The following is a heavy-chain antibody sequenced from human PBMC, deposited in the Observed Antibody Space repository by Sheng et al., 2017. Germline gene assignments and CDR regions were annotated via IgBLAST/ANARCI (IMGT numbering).Heavy chain of an antibody. CDR1: GFTFRSYA. CDR2: IYSGGST. CDR3: ARVGYYYDSSGYYPGYFDL. J-gene: IGHJ2*01. Sequence: QVQLVESGGGVVQPGRSLRLSCAASGFTFRSYAVHWVRQAPGKGLEWVSVIYSGGSTYYADSVKGRFTISRDNSKNTLYLQMNSLRAEDTAVYYCARVGYYYDSSGYYPGYFDLWGRGTLVTVSS. D-gene: IGHD3-22*01. V-gene: IGHV3-NL1*01.